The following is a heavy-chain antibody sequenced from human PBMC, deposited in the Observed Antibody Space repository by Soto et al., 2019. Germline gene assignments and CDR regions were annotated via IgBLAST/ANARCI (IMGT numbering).Heavy chain of an antibody. CDR1: GFTFSSYG. J-gene: IGHJ6*02. CDR3: ARDLRPYYDFWSGYRAYYGMDV. CDR2: IWYDGSNK. D-gene: IGHD3-3*01. Sequence: GGSLRLSCAASGFTFSSYGMHWVRQAPGKGLEWVAVIWYDGSNKYYADSVKGRFTISRDNSKNTLYLQMNSLRAEDTAVYYCARDLRPYYDFWSGYRAYYGMDVWGQGTTVTVPS. V-gene: IGHV3-33*01.